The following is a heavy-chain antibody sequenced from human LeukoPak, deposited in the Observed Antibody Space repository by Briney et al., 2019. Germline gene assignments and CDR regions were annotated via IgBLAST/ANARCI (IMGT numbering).Heavy chain of an antibody. CDR1: GFIFSSYG. V-gene: IGHV3-33*01. CDR3: ARATLYSSGYGPDY. CDR2: IWYDGSNK. D-gene: IGHD3-22*01. Sequence: GGSLRLSCAASGFIFSSYGMHWVRQAPGKGLEWVAVIWYDGSNKYYADSVKGRFTISRDNSKNTVNLQMNSLRAEDTAVYYCARATLYSSGYGPDYWGQGTLVTVSS. J-gene: IGHJ4*02.